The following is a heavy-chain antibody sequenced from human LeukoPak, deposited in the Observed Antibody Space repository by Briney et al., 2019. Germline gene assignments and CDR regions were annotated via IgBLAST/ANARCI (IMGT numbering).Heavy chain of an antibody. Sequence: SETLSLTCAVYGGSFSGYYWSWIRQPPGKGLEWIGEINHSGSTNYNPSLKSRVTISVDTSKNQFSLKLSSVTAADTAVYYCARLVYDYVWGRPHFYVFDIWGQGTMVTVSS. CDR2: INHSGST. D-gene: IGHD3-16*01. CDR1: GGSFSGYY. J-gene: IGHJ3*02. CDR3: ARLVYDYVWGRPHFYVFDI. V-gene: IGHV4-34*01.